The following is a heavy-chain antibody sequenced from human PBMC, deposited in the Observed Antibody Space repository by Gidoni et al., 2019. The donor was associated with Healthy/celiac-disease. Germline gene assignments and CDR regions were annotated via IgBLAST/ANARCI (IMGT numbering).Heavy chain of an antibody. CDR3: ARGAGMQLVLDRSLGDYYFDY. CDR1: GFTFSSYS. V-gene: IGHV3-21*01. J-gene: IGHJ4*02. D-gene: IGHD6-6*01. Sequence: EVQLVESGGGLVKPGGSLRLSCAASGFTFSSYSMNWVRQAPGKGLEWVASISSSSSYIYYADSVKGRFTISRDNAKNSLYLQMNSLRAEDTAVYYCARGAGMQLVLDRSLGDYYFDYWGQGTLVTVSS. CDR2: ISSSSSYI.